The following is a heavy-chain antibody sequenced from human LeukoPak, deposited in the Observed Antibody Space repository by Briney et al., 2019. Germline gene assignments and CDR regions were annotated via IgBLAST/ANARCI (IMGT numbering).Heavy chain of an antibody. CDR2: IYPGDSDT. V-gene: IGHV5-51*01. CDR1: GYSFTXYW. Sequence: GYSFTXYWIGWVRQMPGKGLEWMGIIYPGDSDTRYSPSFQGQVTISADKSISIAYLQRSSLKASDTAMYYCARVHGSGTGGLSWFDPWGQGTLVTVSS. D-gene: IGHD3-10*01. J-gene: IGHJ5*02. CDR3: ARVHGSGTGGLSWFDP.